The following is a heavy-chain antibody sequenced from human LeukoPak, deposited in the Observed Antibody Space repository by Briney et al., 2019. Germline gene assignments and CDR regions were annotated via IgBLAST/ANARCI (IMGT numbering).Heavy chain of an antibody. J-gene: IGHJ6*02. CDR3: ARPVVPAAPYYYYGMDV. V-gene: IGHV3-64*01. CDR2: ISSNGGST. Sequence: GGSLRLSCAASGFTFSSYAMHWVRQAPGKGLEYVSAISSNGGSTYYANSVKGRFTISRDNSMNTLYLQMGSLRAEDMAVYYCARPVVPAAPYYYYGMDVWGQGTTVTVSS. D-gene: IGHD2-15*01. CDR1: GFTFSSYA.